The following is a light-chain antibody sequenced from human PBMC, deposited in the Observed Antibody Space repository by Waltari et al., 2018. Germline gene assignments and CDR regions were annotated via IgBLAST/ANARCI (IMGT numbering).Light chain of an antibody. CDR3: SAYTATDTYV. CDR1: RSDIGLYDY. V-gene: IGLV2-14*03. J-gene: IGLJ1*01. CDR2: DVS. Sequence: SALTQPASMSGSPGQSITISCTGTRSDIGLYDYVSWYQQHPGKAPKLIISDVSQRPSGVTARFSGSKSGYTASLTISGLQTEYEADYYCSAYTATDTYVFGSGTTVTVL.